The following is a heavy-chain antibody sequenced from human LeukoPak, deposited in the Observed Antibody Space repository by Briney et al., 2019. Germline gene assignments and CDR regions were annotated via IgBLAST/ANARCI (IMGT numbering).Heavy chain of an antibody. Sequence: PGGSLRLSCAASGFTFSRYWMHWVRQAPGKGLVWVSRINRDGSITNYADSVKGRFTISRDNAKNTLYLQMNSLRAEDTAVYFCAREGARAADGAFDIWGQGTVVTVSS. CDR3: AREGARAADGAFDI. V-gene: IGHV3-74*01. CDR2: INRDGSIT. J-gene: IGHJ3*02. D-gene: IGHD6-13*01. CDR1: GFTFSRYW.